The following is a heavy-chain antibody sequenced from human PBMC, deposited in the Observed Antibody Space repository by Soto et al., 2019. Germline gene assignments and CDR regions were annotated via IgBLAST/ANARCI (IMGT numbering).Heavy chain of an antibody. V-gene: IGHV1-46*03. CDR3: ARGQGYDFWSGYRSPFWYYYYMDV. J-gene: IGHJ6*03. Sequence: ASVKVSCKASGYTFSSYTISWVRQAPGQGLEWMGIINPSGGSTSYAQKFQGRVTMTRDTSTSTVYMELSSLRSEDTAVYYCARGQGYDFWSGYRSPFWYYYYMDVWGKGTTVTVSS. CDR2: INPSGGST. CDR1: GYTFSSYT. D-gene: IGHD3-3*01.